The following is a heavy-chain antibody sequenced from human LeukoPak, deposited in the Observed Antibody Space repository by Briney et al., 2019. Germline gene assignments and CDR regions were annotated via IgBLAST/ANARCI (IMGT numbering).Heavy chain of an antibody. CDR1: GGSFSGYH. J-gene: IGHJ6*03. V-gene: IGHV4-34*01. CDR2: INHRGST. CDR3: ARDRKYYYHMDV. Sequence: SETLSLTCVVYGGSFSGYHWSWIRQSPGKGLEWIGEINHRGSTNYNPSLKRRVTMSLDTSKNQFSLRLSSLTAADTALYYCARDRKYYYHMDVWGKGTTVTVSS. D-gene: IGHD1-14*01.